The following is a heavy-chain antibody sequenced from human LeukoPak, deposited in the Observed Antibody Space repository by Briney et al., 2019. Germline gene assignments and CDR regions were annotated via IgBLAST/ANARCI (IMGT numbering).Heavy chain of an antibody. CDR3: ARAKAYCSGGSCYSDYYYGMDV. Sequence: PGRSLRLSCAASGFTFSSYGMHWVRQAPGKGLERVAVIWYDGSNKYYADSVKGRFTISRDNSKNTLYLQMNSLRAEDTAVYYCARAKAYCSGGSCYSDYYYGMDVWGKGTTVTVSS. CDR2: IWYDGSNK. J-gene: IGHJ6*04. CDR1: GFTFSSYG. V-gene: IGHV3-33*01. D-gene: IGHD2-15*01.